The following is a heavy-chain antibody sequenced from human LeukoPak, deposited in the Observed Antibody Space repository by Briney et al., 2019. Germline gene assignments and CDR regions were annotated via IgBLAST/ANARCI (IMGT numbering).Heavy chain of an antibody. J-gene: IGHJ4*02. CDR3: ARDGGDGYNDLDY. D-gene: IGHD5-24*01. CDR1: GFTFSSYA. Sequence: GVSLRLSCAASGFTFSSYAIHWLRQAPGKGLEGVAVVSNDGTEKYYADSAKGRFTISRDNSKNTLYLQMNSLRTEDTAVYYCARDGGDGYNDLDYWGQGTLVTVSS. CDR2: VSNDGTEK. V-gene: IGHV3-30-3*01.